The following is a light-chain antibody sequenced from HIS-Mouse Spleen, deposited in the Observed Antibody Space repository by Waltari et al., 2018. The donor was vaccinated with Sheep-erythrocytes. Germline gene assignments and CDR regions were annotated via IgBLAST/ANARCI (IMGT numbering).Light chain of an antibody. V-gene: IGKV4-1*01. CDR1: QSVLYSYNNKIY. J-gene: IGKJ4*01. CDR2: WAS. CDR3: QQYYSTLLT. Sequence: DIVMTQSPDSLAVSLGERATINCKSSQSVLYSYNNKIYLAWYQQKPGQPPKLLIYWASTRESGVPDRFSGSGSGADFTLTISSLQAEDVAVYYCQQYYSTLLTFGGGTKVEIK.